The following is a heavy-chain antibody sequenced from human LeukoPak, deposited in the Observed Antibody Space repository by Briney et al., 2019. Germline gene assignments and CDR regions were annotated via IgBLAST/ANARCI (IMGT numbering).Heavy chain of an antibody. Sequence: GGSLRLSCAVSGFTFSSYAMNWVRQAPGKGLEWVSAISLSGRTTYYADSVKGRLTISRDNSKNTLYLLMNSLTAEDTAVYYCARGGCSSTNCYPNDYWGQGTLVTVSS. V-gene: IGHV3-23*01. CDR1: GFTFSSYA. CDR2: ISLSGRTT. D-gene: IGHD2-2*01. J-gene: IGHJ4*02. CDR3: ARGGCSSTNCYPNDY.